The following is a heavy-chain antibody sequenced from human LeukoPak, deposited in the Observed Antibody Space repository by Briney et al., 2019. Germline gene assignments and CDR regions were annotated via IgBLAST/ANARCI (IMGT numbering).Heavy chain of an antibody. D-gene: IGHD1-26*01. J-gene: IGHJ4*02. CDR2: IYSGGTT. V-gene: IGHV3-66*01. Sequence: GGSLRLSCAASGFTVSSNYMSWVRQVPGKGLEWVSVIYSGGTTYYADSVKGRFTISRDNSKNTLYLQMNSLRAEDTAVYYCARDPYGSYPYYFDYWGQGTLVTVSS. CDR3: ARDPYGSYPYYFDY. CDR1: GFTVSSNY.